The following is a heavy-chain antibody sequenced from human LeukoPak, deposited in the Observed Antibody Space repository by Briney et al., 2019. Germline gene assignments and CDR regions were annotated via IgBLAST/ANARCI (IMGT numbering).Heavy chain of an antibody. Sequence: PGGSLRLSCAASGFTFSSYEMNWVRQAPGKGLECVSYISSSGSTIYYADSVKGRFTISRDNAKNSLYLQMNSLRAEDTAVYYCARDHTAVAGTSDYWGQGTLVTVSS. CDR1: GFTFSSYE. J-gene: IGHJ4*02. CDR2: ISSSGSTI. V-gene: IGHV3-48*03. CDR3: ARDHTAVAGTSDY. D-gene: IGHD6-19*01.